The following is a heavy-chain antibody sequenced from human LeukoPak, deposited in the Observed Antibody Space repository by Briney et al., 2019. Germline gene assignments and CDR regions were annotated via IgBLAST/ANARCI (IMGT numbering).Heavy chain of an antibody. Sequence: PGRSLRLSCAASGFTFSSRAMHWVRQAPGKGLEWVAVISYDGSNKYYADSVKGRFTISRDNSKNTLYLQMNSLRAEDTAVYYCAKDRVNRAMVRGVDYWGQGTLVTVSS. V-gene: IGHV3-30*18. J-gene: IGHJ4*02. CDR2: ISYDGSNK. CDR1: GFTFSSRA. CDR3: AKDRVNRAMVRGVDY. D-gene: IGHD5-18*01.